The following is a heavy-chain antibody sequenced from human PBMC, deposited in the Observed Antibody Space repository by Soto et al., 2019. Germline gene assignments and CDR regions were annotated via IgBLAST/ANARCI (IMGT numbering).Heavy chain of an antibody. D-gene: IGHD3-16*02. CDR3: ARSRARRYPYYYYGMDV. J-gene: IGHJ6*02. CDR2: IDWADDK. V-gene: IGHV2-70*01. Sequence: SGPTLVNPTQTLTLTGTFSGFSLSTIGMCVSWIRQPPGKALEWRALIDWADDKYYSTSLKTRLTISKDTSKNQVGLTMTNMDPVDTATYYCARSRARRYPYYYYGMDVWGQGTTVTV. CDR1: GFSLSTIGMC.